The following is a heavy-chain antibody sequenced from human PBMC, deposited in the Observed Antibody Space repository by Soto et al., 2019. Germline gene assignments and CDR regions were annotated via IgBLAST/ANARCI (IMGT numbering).Heavy chain of an antibody. CDR2: ISAYNGNT. Sequence: ASVKVSCKASGYTFTSYGISWVRQAPGQGLEWMGWISAYNGNTNDAQKLQGRVTMTTDTSTSTAYMELRSLRSDDTAVYYCARDRYYDSSGYHDAFDIWGQGTMVTVSS. V-gene: IGHV1-18*01. J-gene: IGHJ3*02. CDR1: GYTFTSYG. CDR3: ARDRYYDSSGYHDAFDI. D-gene: IGHD3-22*01.